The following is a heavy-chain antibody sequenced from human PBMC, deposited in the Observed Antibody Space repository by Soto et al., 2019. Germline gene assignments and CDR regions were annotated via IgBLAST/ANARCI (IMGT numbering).Heavy chain of an antibody. D-gene: IGHD5-18*01. V-gene: IGHV1-2*02. CDR2: XNPNSXGP. CDR3: ASQSRGYSFNI. CDR1: GSTFTGYY. J-gene: IGHJ3*02. Sequence: XSVKXSCKASGSTFTGYYMHWVRQAPGQGLEWMGWXNPNSXGPNYEKKFQXXVTMTRDXXISKDYMELSRLRSDDTAVYYCASQSRGYSFNIWGQGTMVTVSS.